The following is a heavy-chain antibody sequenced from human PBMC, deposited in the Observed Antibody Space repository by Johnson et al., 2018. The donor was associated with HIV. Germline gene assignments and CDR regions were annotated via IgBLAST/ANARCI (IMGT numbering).Heavy chain of an antibody. J-gene: IGHJ3*01. D-gene: IGHD3-10*01. V-gene: IGHV3-30*03. CDR2: ISYDGRAA. CDR3: ATLWFGEVSVYDAFDV. Sequence: QEKLVESGGGVVQPGRSLRLSCAASGFTFSSYGMHWVRQAPGKGLEWLAVISYDGRAAYYADSAKGRFTRSRDNSKNTLYLQMNSLRPEDSAVYYCATLWFGEVSVYDAFDVWGQGTMVTVSS. CDR1: GFTFSSYG.